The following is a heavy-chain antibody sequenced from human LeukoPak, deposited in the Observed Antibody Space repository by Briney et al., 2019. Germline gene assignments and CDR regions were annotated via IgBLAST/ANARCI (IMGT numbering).Heavy chain of an antibody. CDR1: GFTFSSYS. D-gene: IGHD1-26*01. Sequence: GGSLRLSCAASGFTFSSYSMNWVRQAPGKGLEWVSSISGSSSFKYYADSVKGRFSISRDNAKNSLYLQMNSLRAEDTAVYYCARVGVVGATTGFDYWGQGTLVTVSS. V-gene: IGHV3-21*01. CDR2: ISGSSSFK. CDR3: ARVGVVGATTGFDY. J-gene: IGHJ4*02.